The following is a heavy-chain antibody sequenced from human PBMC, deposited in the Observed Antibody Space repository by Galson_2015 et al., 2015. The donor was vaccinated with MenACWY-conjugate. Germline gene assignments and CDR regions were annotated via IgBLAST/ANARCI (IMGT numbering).Heavy chain of an antibody. V-gene: IGHV5-51*01. J-gene: IGHJ6*02. CDR2: ISPIDSKT. D-gene: IGHD1-26*01. CDR3: ARHPPGGRGMDV. CDR1: GYNFITYW. Sequence: QSGAEVKKPGESLKISCKASGYNFITYWIGWVCQVPGKGLEWVGLISPIDSKTRYSPAFEGRVTISADNSITTAYLQWNSLQASDTAMYYCARHPPGGRGMDVWGQGTTVTVSS.